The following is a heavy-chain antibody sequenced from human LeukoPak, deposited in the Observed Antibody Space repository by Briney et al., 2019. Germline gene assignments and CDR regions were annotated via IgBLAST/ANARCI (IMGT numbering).Heavy chain of an antibody. J-gene: IGHJ6*04. Sequence: GGSLRLSCAASGSTFRNYAMSWVRQAPGKGLEWVSYISSSGSTIYYADSVKGRFTISRDNAKNSLYLQMNSLRAEDTAVYYCAELGITMIGGVWGKGTTVTISS. V-gene: IGHV3-48*03. CDR1: GSTFRNYA. CDR2: ISSSGSTI. D-gene: IGHD3-10*02. CDR3: AELGITMIGGV.